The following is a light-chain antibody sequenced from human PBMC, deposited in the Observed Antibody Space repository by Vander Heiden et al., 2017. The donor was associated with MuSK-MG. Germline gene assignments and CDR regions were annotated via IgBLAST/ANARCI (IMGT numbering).Light chain of an antibody. V-gene: IGKV3-20*01. CDR1: QSVSSSY. Sequence: EIVLTQSPATLSFSPGERATLSCRASQSVSSSYLAWYQQKPGQAPRLLIYGASSRATGIPDRFSGSGSGTDFTLTISRLEPEDFAVYYCQQYGSSPPWTFGQGTKVEIK. CDR2: GAS. CDR3: QQYGSSPPWT. J-gene: IGKJ1*01.